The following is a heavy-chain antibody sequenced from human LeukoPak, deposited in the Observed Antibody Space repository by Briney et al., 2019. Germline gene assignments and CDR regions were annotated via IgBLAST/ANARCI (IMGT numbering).Heavy chain of an antibody. J-gene: IGHJ2*01. CDR1: GGSISSYY. V-gene: IGHV4-59*12. CDR3: ARDGSGPYDL. CDR2: IYHSGST. D-gene: IGHD3-10*01. Sequence: SETLSLTCTVSGGSISSYYWSWIRQPPGKGLEWIGYIYHSGSTYYNPSLKSRVTISVDRSKNQFSLKLSSVTAADTAVYYCARDGSGPYDLWARGTLVTVSS.